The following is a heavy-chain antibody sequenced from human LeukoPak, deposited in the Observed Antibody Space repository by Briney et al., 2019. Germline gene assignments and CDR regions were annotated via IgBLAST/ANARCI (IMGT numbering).Heavy chain of an antibody. J-gene: IGHJ5*02. CDR3: AREGSTVVKPFDP. Sequence: SSETLSLTCAVYGGSFSGYYWSWIRQPPGKGLEWIGEINHSGSTNYNPSLKSRVTISVDTSKNQFSLKLSSVTAADTAVYYCAREGSTVVKPFDPWGQGTLVTVSS. CDR2: INHSGST. CDR1: GGSFSGYY. V-gene: IGHV4-34*01. D-gene: IGHD4-23*01.